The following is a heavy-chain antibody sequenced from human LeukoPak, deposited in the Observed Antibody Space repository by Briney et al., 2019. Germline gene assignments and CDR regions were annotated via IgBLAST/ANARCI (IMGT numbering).Heavy chain of an antibody. CDR2: IDTNTGNP. Sequence: GASVKVSCKASGYTFTNYTINWVRLAPGQGLEWMGWIDTNTGNPTYAQGFAGRFVFSLDTSVTTTYLQISSLKAEDTAVYYCARDAGPNRYCSGGSCPNYYYYGMDVWGQGTTVTVSS. J-gene: IGHJ6*02. CDR1: GYTFTNYT. D-gene: IGHD2-15*01. V-gene: IGHV7-4-1*02. CDR3: ARDAGPNRYCSGGSCPNYYYYGMDV.